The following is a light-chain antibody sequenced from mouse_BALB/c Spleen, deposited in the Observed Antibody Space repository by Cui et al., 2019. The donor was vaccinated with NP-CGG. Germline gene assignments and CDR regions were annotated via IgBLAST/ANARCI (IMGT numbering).Light chain of an antibody. J-gene: IGLJ1*01. CDR3: ALWYSNHWV. CDR1: TGAVTTSNY. V-gene: IGLV1*01. Sequence: QTVLPQNTALTTSPGETVTPTCRSSTGAVTTSNYANWVQEKPDHLFTGLIGGTNNRVPGVPARFSGSLNGDKAALTITGAQTEDEAIYFCALWYSNHWVFGGGTKLTVL. CDR2: GTN.